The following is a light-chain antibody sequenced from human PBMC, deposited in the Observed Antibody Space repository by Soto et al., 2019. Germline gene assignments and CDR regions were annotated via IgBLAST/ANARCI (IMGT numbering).Light chain of an antibody. CDR2: GAS. CDR1: QSVRDNF. CDR3: QHYDDSTWT. J-gene: IGKJ1*01. V-gene: IGKV3-20*01. Sequence: EIVLTQSPGTLSLSPGERATLSCRASQSVRDNFLAWFQQKPGQAPRLLIFGASTRATGIPDRFSGSGSGTDFFLTISRLGPEDFAVYYCQHYDDSTWTFGQGTKVDNK.